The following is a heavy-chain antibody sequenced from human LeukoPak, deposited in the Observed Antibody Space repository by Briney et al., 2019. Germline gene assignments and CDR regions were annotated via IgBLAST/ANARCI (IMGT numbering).Heavy chain of an antibody. CDR1: GYTFTSYY. Sequence: ASVKVSCKASGYTFTSYYMHWVRQAPGQGLEWMGIISPSGGITTYAQKFQGRVTMTRDTSTSTVYMELYSLRSEDTAIYYCARATAAAGTSWFDYWGQGTLVTVSS. J-gene: IGHJ4*02. CDR2: ISPSGGIT. CDR3: ARATAAAGTSWFDY. D-gene: IGHD6-13*01. V-gene: IGHV1-46*01.